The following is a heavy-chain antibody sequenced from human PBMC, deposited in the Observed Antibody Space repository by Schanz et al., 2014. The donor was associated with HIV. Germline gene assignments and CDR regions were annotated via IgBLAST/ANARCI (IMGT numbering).Heavy chain of an antibody. CDR3: ARDLRFHNSSSWHDAFHI. D-gene: IGHD6-13*01. Sequence: QVLLVQSGADVKKPGASVKVSCKTSGYPFSAHYIHWVRQAPGQGLEWMGWINPDSGDANYAQMFQGRVTLTGDTSRASIYMELRGLRSDDTAVYYCARDLRFHNSSSWHDAFHIWGQGTMVTISS. CDR1: GYPFSAHY. J-gene: IGHJ3*02. CDR2: INPDSGDA. V-gene: IGHV1-2*02.